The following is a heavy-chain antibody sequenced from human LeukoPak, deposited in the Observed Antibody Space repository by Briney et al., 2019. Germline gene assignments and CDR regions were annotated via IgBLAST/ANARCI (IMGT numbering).Heavy chain of an antibody. D-gene: IGHD1-14*01. V-gene: IGHV5-51*01. CDR2: ISPSRSET. Sequence: GESLKISCKGSGLDLNDYWIGWVRQMPGKGLEWMWIISPSRSETQYSLPFQGQVTISVDKSTSTAYLQWSSLKASDTAIYYCAWRKYFSTWLEPWGQGTLVTVSS. J-gene: IGHJ5*02. CDR1: GLDLNDYW. CDR3: AWRKYFSTWLEP.